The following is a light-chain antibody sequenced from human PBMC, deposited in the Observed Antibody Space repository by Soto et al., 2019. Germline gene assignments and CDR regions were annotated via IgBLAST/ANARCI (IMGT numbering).Light chain of an antibody. J-gene: IGLJ2*01. V-gene: IGLV2-14*01. CDR2: DVS. Sequence: QSALTQPASVSGSPGQSITISCTGTSSDVGSYNYVSWYQQHPDKAPKLMIYDVSNRSSGVSNRFSDSKSGNTASLTISGLQAEDEADYYCSSYTSSSTLGVVFGGGTKLTVL. CDR1: SSDVGSYNY. CDR3: SSYTSSSTLGVV.